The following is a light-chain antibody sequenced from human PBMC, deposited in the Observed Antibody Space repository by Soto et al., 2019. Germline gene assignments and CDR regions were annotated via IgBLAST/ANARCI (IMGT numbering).Light chain of an antibody. V-gene: IGLV2-14*01. CDR3: SSYTSSSTLMV. J-gene: IGLJ2*01. CDR2: DVS. Sequence: QSALTQPASVSGSPGQSITISCTGTSSDVGGYNYVSWYQQHPGKAPKLMIYDVSNRPSGVSNRFSGSKSGNTASLTISGLQAEDVADYYCSSYTSSSTLMVFGRGTKLTVL. CDR1: SSDVGGYNY.